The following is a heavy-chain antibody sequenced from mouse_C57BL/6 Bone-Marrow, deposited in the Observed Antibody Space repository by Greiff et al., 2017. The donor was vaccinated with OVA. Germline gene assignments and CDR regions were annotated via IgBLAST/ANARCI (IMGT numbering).Heavy chain of an antibody. J-gene: IGHJ4*01. Sequence: EVMLVESGGDLVKPGGSLKLSCAASGFTFSSYGMSWVRQTPDKRLEWVATISSGGSYTYYPDSVKGRFTISRDNAKNTLYLQMSSLKSEDTAMYYCARQEGPDDDGDYAMDYWGQGTSVTVAS. D-gene: IGHD2-4*01. CDR3: ARQEGPDDDGDYAMDY. V-gene: IGHV5-6*01. CDR2: ISSGGSYT. CDR1: GFTFSSYG.